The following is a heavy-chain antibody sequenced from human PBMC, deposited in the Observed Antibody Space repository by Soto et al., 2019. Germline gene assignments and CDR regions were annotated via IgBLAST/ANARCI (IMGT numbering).Heavy chain of an antibody. CDR3: ARGYGGPIGWFDP. Sequence: QVQRVQSGAEVKKPGASVKVSCKASGYTFTSYAMHWVRQAPGQRLEWMGWVNAGNGNTKYSQKFQGRVTITRDTSASTAYMELSSLRSEDTAVYYCARGYGGPIGWFDPWGQGTLVTVSS. J-gene: IGHJ5*02. CDR2: VNAGNGNT. D-gene: IGHD3-16*01. V-gene: IGHV1-3*01. CDR1: GYTFTSYA.